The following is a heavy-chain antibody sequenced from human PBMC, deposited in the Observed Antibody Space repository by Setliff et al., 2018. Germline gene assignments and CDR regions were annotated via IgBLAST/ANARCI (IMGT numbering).Heavy chain of an antibody. CDR1: GYTFSNYG. J-gene: IGHJ6*03. CDR2: ISPYNGDR. Sequence: GASVKVSCKASGYTFSNYGINWMRRAPGQGLEWIGWISPYNGDRKYAQNLQDRVTMTTDTSTSTAYLEVRSLRSDDTAVYYCARSPPNRGVGQGHHMDVWGKGTTVTVSS. D-gene: IGHD1-26*01. V-gene: IGHV1-18*01. CDR3: ARSPPNRGVGQGHHMDV.